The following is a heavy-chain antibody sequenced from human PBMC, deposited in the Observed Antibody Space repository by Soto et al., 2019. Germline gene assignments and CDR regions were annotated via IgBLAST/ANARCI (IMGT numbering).Heavy chain of an antibody. CDR3: ARVSSTSGTAAFDI. D-gene: IGHD2-2*01. Sequence: GGSLRLSCAASGFTVSSNYMSWVRQAPGKGLEWVSVIYSGGSTYYADSVKGRFTISRHNSKNTLYLQMNSLRAEDTAVYYCARVSSTSGTAAFDIRGQGTMVTVSS. CDR2: IYSGGST. CDR1: GFTVSSNY. J-gene: IGHJ3*02. V-gene: IGHV3-53*04.